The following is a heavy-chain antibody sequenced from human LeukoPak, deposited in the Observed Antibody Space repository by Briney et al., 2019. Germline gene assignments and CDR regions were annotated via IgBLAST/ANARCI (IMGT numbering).Heavy chain of an antibody. V-gene: IGHV3-30-3*01. CDR1: GFTFSSYA. D-gene: IGHD3-16*02. Sequence: QPGGSLRLSCAASGFTFSSYAMHWVRQAPGKGLEWVAVISYDGSNKYYADSVKGRFTISRDNSKNTLYLQMNSLRAEDTAVYYCAKDSILGKKYYDYVWGSYRPDYWGQGTLVTVSS. CDR2: ISYDGSNK. J-gene: IGHJ4*02. CDR3: AKDSILGKKYYDYVWGSYRPDY.